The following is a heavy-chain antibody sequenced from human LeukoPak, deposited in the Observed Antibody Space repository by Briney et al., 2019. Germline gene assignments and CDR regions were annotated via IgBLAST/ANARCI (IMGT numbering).Heavy chain of an antibody. CDR1: GFIVSNTY. J-gene: IGHJ4*02. D-gene: IGHD6-19*01. Sequence: PGGSLRLSCAASGFIVSNTYMSWVRLAPGKGLEWVSLIYSGGNTYYADSVKGRFTISKDNSKNTLYLQMNNLGAEDTAMYYCARESQFSSGWYYFDSWGQGTLVTVSS. CDR3: ARESQFSSGWYYFDS. CDR2: IYSGGNT. V-gene: IGHV3-53*01.